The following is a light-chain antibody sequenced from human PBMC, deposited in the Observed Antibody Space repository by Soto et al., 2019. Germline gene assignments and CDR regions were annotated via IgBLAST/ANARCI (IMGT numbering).Light chain of an antibody. J-gene: IGKJ2*01. CDR2: DAS. V-gene: IGKV1-5*01. CDR1: QSINSW. CDR3: QQSRGYT. Sequence: DIQMTQSPSTLSASVGDRVTITCRASQSINSWLAWYQQKPGKAPKLLIYDASSWESGVPSRFSGRGSGTEFTLTISSLQPDDFATYYCQQSRGYTVSQGTKLYIK.